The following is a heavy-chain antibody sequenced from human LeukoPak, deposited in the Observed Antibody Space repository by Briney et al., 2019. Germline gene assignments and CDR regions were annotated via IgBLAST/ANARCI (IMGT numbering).Heavy chain of an antibody. J-gene: IGHJ3*02. V-gene: IGHV3-23*01. CDR2: ISGSGGST. Sequence: GESPRLSCAASGFTFSSYAMNWVRQAPGKGLEWVSAISGSGGSTYYADSVKGRFTISRDNSKNTLYLQMNSLRAEDTAVYYCAEGFMIYDSSGIDAFDIWGQGTMVTVSS. D-gene: IGHD3-22*01. CDR3: AEGFMIYDSSGIDAFDI. CDR1: GFTFSSYA.